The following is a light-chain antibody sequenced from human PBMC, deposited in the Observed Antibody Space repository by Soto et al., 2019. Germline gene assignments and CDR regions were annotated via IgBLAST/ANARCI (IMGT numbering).Light chain of an antibody. J-gene: IGLJ1*01. V-gene: IGLV2-11*01. CDR2: DVN. Sequence: QSALTQPHSVSGSPGQSVAISCSGTSSDVGGYNYVSWYQQHPGKAPKLIIFDVNKRPSGVPERFSGSKSGSMASLTISGLQAEDEADYYCCSYGGSFYVVGTGTKLTVL. CDR3: CSYGGSFYV. CDR1: SSDVGGYNY.